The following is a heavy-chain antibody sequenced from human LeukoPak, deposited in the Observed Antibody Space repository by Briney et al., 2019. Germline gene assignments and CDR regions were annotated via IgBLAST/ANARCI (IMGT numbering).Heavy chain of an antibody. Sequence: SETLSLTCTVSGASITSYYWSWIRRPPGKGLEWIGYVYYRGSSDYNPSLRSRVTMSVDTSKNQFSVKLSSVTAAGTALYYCAAGGAYIDYWGQGTLVTVSS. CDR1: GASITSYY. J-gene: IGHJ4*02. CDR3: AAGGAYIDY. CDR2: VYYRGSS. D-gene: IGHD3-10*01. V-gene: IGHV4-59*01.